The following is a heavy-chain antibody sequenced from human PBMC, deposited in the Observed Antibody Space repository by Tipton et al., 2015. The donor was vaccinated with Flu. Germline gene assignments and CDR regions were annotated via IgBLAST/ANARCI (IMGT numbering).Heavy chain of an antibody. CDR2: IYGSGGT. J-gene: IGHJ5*02. V-gene: IGHV4-4*07. D-gene: IGHD6-19*01. CDR3: ARGPLITVGGGPWFDP. Sequence: TLSLTCIVSGGSVSTDYWTWIRQPAGKALEWLGRIYGSGGTNYNPSLRSRLTMSVDTSNNQLYLNLTSVTAADSAVYYCARGPLITVGGGPWFDPWGQGTLVTVSS. CDR1: GGSVSTDY.